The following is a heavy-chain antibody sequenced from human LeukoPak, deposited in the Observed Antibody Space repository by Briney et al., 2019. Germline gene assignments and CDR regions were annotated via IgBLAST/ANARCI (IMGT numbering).Heavy chain of an antibody. V-gene: IGHV4-31*03. CDR1: GGSISSGGYY. Sequence: SQTLSLTCTVSGGSISSGGYYWSWIRQHPGKGLEWIGYIYYSGSTNYNPSLKSRVTISVDTSKNQFSLKLSSVTAADTAVYYCARVRRDGYNLSRAFDIWGQGTMVTVSS. J-gene: IGHJ3*02. CDR2: IYYSGST. D-gene: IGHD5-24*01. CDR3: ARVRRDGYNLSRAFDI.